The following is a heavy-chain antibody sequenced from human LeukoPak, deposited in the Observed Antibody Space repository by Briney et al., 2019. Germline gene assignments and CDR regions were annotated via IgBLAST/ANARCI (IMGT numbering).Heavy chain of an antibody. Sequence: PSETLSLTCTVSGGSISSYYWSWIRQPPGKGLEWIGYIYYSGSTNYNPSLKSRVTISVDTSKNQFSLKLSSVTAADTAVYYCAKDRRAGSYDYWGQGTLVTVSS. CDR2: IYYSGST. D-gene: IGHD3-10*01. V-gene: IGHV4-59*01. J-gene: IGHJ4*02. CDR1: GGSISSYY. CDR3: AKDRRAGSYDY.